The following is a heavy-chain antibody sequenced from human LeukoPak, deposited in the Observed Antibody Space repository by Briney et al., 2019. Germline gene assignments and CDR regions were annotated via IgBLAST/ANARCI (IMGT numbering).Heavy chain of an antibody. J-gene: IGHJ4*02. CDR1: GYSSSRYW. Sequence: GASLKISCKGSGYSSSRYWIGWVRQMPGKGLEWMGIIYPGDSDTRYSPSFQGQVTISADKSIGTAYLQWSSLNTSDTAMYYCARYTDHYYFDYWGQGTLVTVSS. V-gene: IGHV5-51*01. CDR2: IYPGDSDT. CDR3: ARYTDHYYFDY. D-gene: IGHD1-1*01.